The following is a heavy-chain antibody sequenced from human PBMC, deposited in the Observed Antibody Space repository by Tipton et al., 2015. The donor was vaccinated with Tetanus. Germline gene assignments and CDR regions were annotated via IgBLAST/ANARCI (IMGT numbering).Heavy chain of an antibody. CDR2: MSPNSGNT. Sequence: QLVQSGAEVKKPGASVKVSCKTSGYTFITYDINWVRQAPGQGLEWMGWMSPNSGNTGYAQKLQGRVTMTRDTSIRTAYMEVTSLGSEDTAVYYCARGRASLDFWGQGTLVTVSS. J-gene: IGHJ4*02. CDR3: ARGRASLDF. CDR1: GYTFITYD. V-gene: IGHV1-8*01.